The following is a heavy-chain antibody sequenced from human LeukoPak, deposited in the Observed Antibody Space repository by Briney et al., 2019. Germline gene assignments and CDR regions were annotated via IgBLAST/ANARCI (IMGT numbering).Heavy chain of an antibody. CDR1: GYTFTGYF. CDR3: ARDRSTVTTLYYYYYYMDV. D-gene: IGHD4-17*01. CDR2: ISAYNGNT. Sequence: ASVKVSCKASGYTFTGYFMHWVRQAPGQGLEWMGWISAYNGNTNYAQKLQGRVTMTTDTSTSTAYMELRSLRSDDTAVYYCARDRSTVTTLYYYYYYMDVWGKGTTVTVSS. J-gene: IGHJ6*03. V-gene: IGHV1-18*04.